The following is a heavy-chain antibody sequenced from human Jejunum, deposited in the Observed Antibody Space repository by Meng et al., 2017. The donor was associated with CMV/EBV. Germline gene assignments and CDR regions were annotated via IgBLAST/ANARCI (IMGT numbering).Heavy chain of an antibody. J-gene: IGHJ6*01. CDR1: FSAYP. CDR3: AKYAKGVRSGNIYAMDV. CDR2: IYSNGIDT. Sequence: FSAYPRSWVRQAPGKGLEWVSMIYSNGIDTYYADSVKGRFITSRDNSKNMLYLQINSLRAEDTAVYYCAKYAKGVRSGNIYAMDVWGQGTTVTVSS. D-gene: IGHD2-8*01. V-gene: IGHV3-23*03.